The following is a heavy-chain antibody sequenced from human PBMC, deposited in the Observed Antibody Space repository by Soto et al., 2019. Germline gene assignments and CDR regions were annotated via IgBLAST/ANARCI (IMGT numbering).Heavy chain of an antibody. CDR1: GFTFSSYA. D-gene: IGHD5-12*01. V-gene: IGHV3-23*01. J-gene: IGHJ4*02. Sequence: GGSLRLSCAASGFTFSSYAMSWVRQTPGKGLEWVSAISGSGDITSYADSVRGRFAISRDNSKNTLYLQMNSLRAEDTAIYYCAKGAWLDNWGRGTLVTVSS. CDR3: AKGAWLDN. CDR2: ISGSGDIT.